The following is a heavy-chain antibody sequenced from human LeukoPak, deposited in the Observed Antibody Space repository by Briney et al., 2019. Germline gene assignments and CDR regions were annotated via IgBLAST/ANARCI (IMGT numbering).Heavy chain of an antibody. CDR1: GFTLSSYA. D-gene: IGHD3-16*01. CDR2: ISGSGGST. V-gene: IGHV3-23*01. Sequence: PGGSLRLSCVASGFTLSSYAMSWVRQVPGKGLEWVSAISGSGGSTYYADSVKGRFTISRDNSKSTLYLQMNSLKAEDTAVYYCASNWAYDYVVQSYWGQGTLVTVSS. CDR3: ASNWAYDYVVQSY. J-gene: IGHJ4*02.